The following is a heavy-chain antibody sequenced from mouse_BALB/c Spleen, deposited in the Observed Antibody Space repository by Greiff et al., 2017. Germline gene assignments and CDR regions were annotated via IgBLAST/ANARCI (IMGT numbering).Heavy chain of an antibody. V-gene: IGHV1S22*01. CDR3: TRLSPYYAMDY. CDR1: GYTFTSYW. Sequence: LQQPGPELVRPGASVKLSCKASGYTFTSYWMHWVKQRHGQGLEWIGNIYPGSGSTNYDEKFKSKGTLTVDTSSSTAYMHLSSLTSEDSAVYYCTRLSPYYAMDYWGQGTSVTVSS. J-gene: IGHJ4*01. CDR2: IYPGSGST.